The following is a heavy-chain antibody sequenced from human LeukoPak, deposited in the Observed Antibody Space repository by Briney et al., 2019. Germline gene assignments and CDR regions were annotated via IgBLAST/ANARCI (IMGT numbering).Heavy chain of an antibody. Sequence: PSETLSLTCTVSGGSISSYYWSWIRQPPGKELEWIGEINPSGSTNYDPSLTSRVTISVDTSKNQVSLKLRFVTAADTAVYYCARFAVDSLMVFDYWGQGTLVTVSS. D-gene: IGHD5-12*01. J-gene: IGHJ4*02. CDR3: ARFAVDSLMVFDY. CDR2: INPSGST. CDR1: GGSISSYY. V-gene: IGHV4-4*09.